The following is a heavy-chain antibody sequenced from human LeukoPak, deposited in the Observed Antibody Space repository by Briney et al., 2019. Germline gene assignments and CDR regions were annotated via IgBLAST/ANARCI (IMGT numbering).Heavy chain of an antibody. J-gene: IGHJ4*02. CDR1: GFTFSSYA. CDR2: ISFDGSNE. D-gene: IGHD6-13*01. Sequence: GGSLRLSCAASGFTFSSYAMYWVRQAPGKGLEWVAVISFDGSNEYYADSVNGRFTISRDNSKNTLYLQMNSLRADDTAIYYCAKEADSSWCDWGQGNLVTVSS. V-gene: IGHV3-30-3*01. CDR3: AKEADSSWCD.